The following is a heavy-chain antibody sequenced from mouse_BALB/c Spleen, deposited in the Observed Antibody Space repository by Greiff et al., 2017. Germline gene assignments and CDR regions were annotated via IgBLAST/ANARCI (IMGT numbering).Heavy chain of an antibody. D-gene: IGHD2-3*01. CDR1: GYAFSSYW. V-gene: IGHV1-80*01. Sequence: VQLQQSGAELVRPGSSVKISCKASGYAFSSYWMNWVKQRPGQGLEWIGQIYPGDGDTNYNGKFKGKATLTAEKSSSTAYMQLSSLTSEDSAVYFCARKGDGYFDYWGQGTTLTVSS. CDR2: IYPGDGDT. J-gene: IGHJ2*01. CDR3: ARKGDGYFDY.